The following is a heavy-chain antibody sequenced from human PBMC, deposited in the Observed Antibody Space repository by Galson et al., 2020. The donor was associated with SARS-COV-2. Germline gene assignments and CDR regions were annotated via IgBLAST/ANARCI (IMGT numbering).Heavy chain of an antibody. D-gene: IGHD3-10*01. J-gene: IGHJ6*02. V-gene: IGHV3-72*01. Sequence: GSLRLSCAGSGFTFSDHFMDWVRQAPGKGLEWVGRTRNKANSYIAEYAASVKGRFTISRDDSKNSLYLQVNSLTAEDTAVYYCARGGLYSGSAGEWCMDVWGQGTTVTVSS. CDR3: ARGGLYSGSAGEWCMDV. CDR1: GFTFSDHF. CDR2: TRNKANSYIA.